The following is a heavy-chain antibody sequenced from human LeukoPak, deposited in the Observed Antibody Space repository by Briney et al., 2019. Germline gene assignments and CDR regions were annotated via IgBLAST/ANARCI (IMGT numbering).Heavy chain of an antibody. J-gene: IGHJ3*02. CDR1: GGSISSGDYY. CDR2: IYYSGST. D-gene: IGHD3-3*01. CDR3: ARDRITIETRAFDI. Sequence: SQALSLTCTVSGGSISSGDYYWSWIRQPPGKGLEWIGYIYYSGSTHYNPSLKSRVTISVDTSNNQFSLKLSSVTAADTAVYYCARDRITIETRAFDIWGQGTMVTVSS. V-gene: IGHV4-30-4*08.